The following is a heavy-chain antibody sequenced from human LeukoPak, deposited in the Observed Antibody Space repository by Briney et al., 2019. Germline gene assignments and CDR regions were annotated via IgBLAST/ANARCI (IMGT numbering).Heavy chain of an antibody. Sequence: GGSLRVSCAASGFTYSTHAMTWVRQAPGNGLEWVSGITGSGDSTYYADSVKGRFTISRDNSENTLFLQMNSLRAEDTAVYHCARGKGRGYNHTHLDYWGQGTLVTVSS. V-gene: IGHV3-23*01. CDR2: ITGSGDST. CDR1: GFTYSTHA. J-gene: IGHJ4*02. D-gene: IGHD5-18*01. CDR3: ARGKGRGYNHTHLDY.